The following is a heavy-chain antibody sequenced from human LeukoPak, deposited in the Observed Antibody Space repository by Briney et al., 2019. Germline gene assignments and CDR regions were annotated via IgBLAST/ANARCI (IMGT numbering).Heavy chain of an antibody. CDR3: ARGAYSSSWLNFDY. CDR1: GFTYSTAG. J-gene: IGHJ4*02. V-gene: IGHV3-23*01. CDR2: ISATSDLT. Sequence: PGGTLRLSCAAYGFTYSTAGVAWVHQAPGKGPEWVSAISATSDLTYYADSVKGRFTISRDNSKNTLYLQMNSLRAEDTAVYYCARGAYSSSWLNFDYWGQGNLVTVSS. D-gene: IGHD6-13*01.